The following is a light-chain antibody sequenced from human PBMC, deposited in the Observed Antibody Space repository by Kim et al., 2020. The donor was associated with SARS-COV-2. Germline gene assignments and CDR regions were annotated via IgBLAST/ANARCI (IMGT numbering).Light chain of an antibody. V-gene: IGLV3-19*01. CDR1: SLRKYY. J-gene: IGLJ2*01. CDR2: DEN. CDR3: GSRDTSGNLVV. Sequence: ALGKTVRITCQGDSLRKYYATWYQQQSGQAPVLVIYDENERPAGIPDRFSGSTLGNTASLTITGAQAEDEADYYCGSRDTSGNLVVFGGGTQLTVL.